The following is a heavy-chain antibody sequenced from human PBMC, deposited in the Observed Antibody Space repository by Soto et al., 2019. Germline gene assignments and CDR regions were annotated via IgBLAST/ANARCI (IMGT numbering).Heavy chain of an antibody. V-gene: IGHV3-33*01. Sequence: QVQLLESGGGVVQPGRSLRLSCTASGFVFSDYGMHWFRQAPGKGLEWVAVIYNDGSNEYYGDSVKGRFTISRDNSQNTLYLQMNILRAEDTAVYYCARDRWRRLGGDFWGQGTLVTVSS. CDR1: GFVFSDYG. CDR2: IYNDGSNE. D-gene: IGHD2-21*02. CDR3: ARDRWRRLGGDF. J-gene: IGHJ4*02.